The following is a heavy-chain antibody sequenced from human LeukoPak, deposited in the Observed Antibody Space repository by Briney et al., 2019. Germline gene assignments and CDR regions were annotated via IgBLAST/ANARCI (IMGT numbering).Heavy chain of an antibody. CDR1: RFTFSSYA. CDR3: ARDNYSGSRYFDH. D-gene: IGHD1-26*01. CDR2: ISSSGRTM. V-gene: IGHV3-48*03. J-gene: IGHJ4*02. Sequence: PGGSLRLSCTTSRFTFSSYAMSWVRQAPGKGLEWVSYISSSGRTMYYADSVKGRFTVSRDNAKNSLYLQMNSLRAEDTAIYYCARDNYSGSRYFDHWGQGTLVTVPS.